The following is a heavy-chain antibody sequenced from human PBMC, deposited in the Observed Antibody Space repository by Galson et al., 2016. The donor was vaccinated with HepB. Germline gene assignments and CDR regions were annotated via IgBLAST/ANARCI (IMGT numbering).Heavy chain of an antibody. CDR3: ARAGSAWSLVAFDI. J-gene: IGHJ3*02. Sequence: SVKVSCKASGGTFKRFAFSWVRQAPGQGLEWLGGIIPIFRAPKYAHKFRGRVTITADESTSTAYMELSSLRSEDTAVYYCARAGSAWSLVAFDIWGQGTMVTVSS. CDR1: GGTFKRFA. CDR2: IIPIFRAP. D-gene: IGHD6-19*01. V-gene: IGHV1-69*13.